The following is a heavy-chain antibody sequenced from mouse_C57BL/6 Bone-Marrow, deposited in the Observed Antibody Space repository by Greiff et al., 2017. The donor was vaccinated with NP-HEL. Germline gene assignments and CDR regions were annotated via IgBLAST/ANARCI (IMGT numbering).Heavy chain of an antibody. D-gene: IGHD2-5*01. J-gene: IGHJ3*01. V-gene: IGHV2-2*01. CDR1: GFSLTSYG. Sequence: VQGVASGPGLVQPSQSLSITCTVSGFSLTSYGVHWVRQSPGKGLEWLGVIWSGGSTDSNAAFISRLSISKDNSKSQVFFKRSSLQAEDTAIYYCARNWAYYSNPFAYWGQGTLVTVSA. CDR2: IWSGGST. CDR3: ARNWAYYSNPFAY.